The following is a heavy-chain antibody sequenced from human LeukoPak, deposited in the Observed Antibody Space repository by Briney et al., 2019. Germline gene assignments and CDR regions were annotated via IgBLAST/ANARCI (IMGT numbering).Heavy chain of an antibody. Sequence: SETLSLTCAVSGVSINTCCYYWTWIPQPPGKGPEGIGYKYYSGSTRYNSSLRSRLTISLDTSKNQFSLRLTSVTAADTAVYYCARGRRDGFDFDSWGQGTLVIVSS. CDR1: GVSINTCCYY. CDR2: KYYSGST. CDR3: ARGRRDGFDFDS. J-gene: IGHJ4*02. D-gene: IGHD5-24*01. V-gene: IGHV4-61*01.